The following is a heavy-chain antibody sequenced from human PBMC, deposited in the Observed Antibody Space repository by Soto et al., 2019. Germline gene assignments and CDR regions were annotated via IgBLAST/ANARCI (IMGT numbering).Heavy chain of an antibody. CDR3: ARVFSDSSSFFDP. J-gene: IGHJ5*02. V-gene: IGHV4-31*03. CDR2: IYYSGST. Sequence: PLETLSLTCTVSGGSISSGNYYWSWIRQHPGKGLEWIGYIYYSGSTSYNPSLKSRVTISVDTSKNHFSLKLSSVTAADTVVYYCARVFSDSSSFFDPWGQGTLVTVSS. D-gene: IGHD6-13*01. CDR1: GGSISSGNYY.